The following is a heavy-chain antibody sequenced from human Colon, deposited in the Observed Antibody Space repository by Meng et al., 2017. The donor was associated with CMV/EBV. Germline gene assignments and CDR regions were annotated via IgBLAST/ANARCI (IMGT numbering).Heavy chain of an antibody. CDR1: GFTFSSYA. CDR2: ISYDGSNK. CDR3: ARDRDIVAQGGYYDMDV. D-gene: IGHD2-15*01. J-gene: IGHJ6*02. Sequence: GESLKISCAASGFTFSSYAMHWVRQAPGKGLEWVAVISYDGSNKYYADSVKGRFTISRDNSKNTLYLQMNSLRAEDTAVYYCARDRDIVAQGGYYDMDVWGQGTTVTVSS. V-gene: IGHV3-30-3*01.